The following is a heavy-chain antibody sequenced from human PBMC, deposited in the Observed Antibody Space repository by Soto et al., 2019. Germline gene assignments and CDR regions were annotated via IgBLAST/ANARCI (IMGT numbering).Heavy chain of an antibody. CDR1: GGSISSSSYY. J-gene: IGHJ6*02. D-gene: IGHD5-12*01. Sequence: QLQLQESGPGLVKPSETLSLTCTVSGGSISSSSYYWGWIRQPPGKGLEWIGSIYYSGSTYYIPSLTSLVTISVATSKNQFSLKLSSVTAADTAVYYCARNIVNYKGGMDVWGQGTTVTVSS. CDR3: ARNIVNYKGGMDV. V-gene: IGHV4-39*01. CDR2: IYYSGST.